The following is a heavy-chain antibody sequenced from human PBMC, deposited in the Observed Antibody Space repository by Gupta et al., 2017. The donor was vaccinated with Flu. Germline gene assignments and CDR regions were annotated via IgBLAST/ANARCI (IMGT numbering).Heavy chain of an antibody. CDR2: INGDSSVA. V-gene: IGHV3-23*01. J-gene: IGHJ4*02. D-gene: IGHD2-2*01. CDR3: AKKGTAKYALSGLYYFDF. Sequence: EVQLLESGGALVQPGGSLRLSCEASGFTFGNYVMSWIRQPPGKGLEWVSGINGDSSVAYYADSVRGRFTISRDNSKNTLSLQLNGLRADDTAIYFCAKKGTAKYALSGLYYFDFWGQGTLVTVFS. CDR1: GFTFGNYV.